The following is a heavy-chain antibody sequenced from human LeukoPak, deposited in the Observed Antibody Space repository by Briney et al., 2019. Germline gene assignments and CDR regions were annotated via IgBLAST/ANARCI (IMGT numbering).Heavy chain of an antibody. CDR3: ATEYCASSSCRFDS. Sequence: SETLSLTCTVSYYSISRGHYWGWIRQSPGKGPEWIGYIYNSGSTNYNPSLKSRVTISLDTSKKQFSLKLTSVTAADTAIYYCATEYCASSSCRFDSWGQGTLVTVSS. J-gene: IGHJ4*02. D-gene: IGHD2-2*01. CDR1: YYSISRGHY. CDR2: IYNSGST. V-gene: IGHV4-59*11.